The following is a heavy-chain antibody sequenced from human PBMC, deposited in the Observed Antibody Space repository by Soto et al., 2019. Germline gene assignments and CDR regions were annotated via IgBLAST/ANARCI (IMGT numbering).Heavy chain of an antibody. CDR1: GFTFSSYW. J-gene: IGHJ6*02. D-gene: IGHD3-10*01. CDR3: AGSGSYRYYGMDV. Sequence: EVQLVDSGGGLVQPGGSLRLSCAASGFTFSSYWMHWVRQAPGKGLVWVSRINSDGSSTSYADSVKGRFTISRDNAKNTLYLQMNSLRAEDTAVYYCAGSGSYRYYGMDVWGQGTTVTVSS. CDR2: INSDGSST. V-gene: IGHV3-74*01.